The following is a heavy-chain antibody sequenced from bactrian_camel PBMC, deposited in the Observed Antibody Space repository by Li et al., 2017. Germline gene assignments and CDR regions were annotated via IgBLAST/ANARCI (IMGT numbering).Heavy chain of an antibody. D-gene: IGHD5*01. Sequence: HVQLVESGGGSVQAGGSLRLSCVSSSRTTCLAWFRQAPGNEREWVGTITTRGGNTVYADSVKGRFTVSRDYATGTVFLQMNSLKPEDTATYYCAAKVGAWSLSPTRYNHWGQGTQVTVS. V-gene: IGHV3S53*01. J-gene: IGHJ4*01. CDR3: AAKVGAWSLSPTRYNH. CDR1: SRTTC. CDR2: ITTRGGNT.